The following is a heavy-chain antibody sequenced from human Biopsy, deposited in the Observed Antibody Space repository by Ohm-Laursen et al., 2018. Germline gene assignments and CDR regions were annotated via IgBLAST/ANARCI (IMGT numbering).Heavy chain of an antibody. CDR2: IFYRGST. J-gene: IGHJ5*02. CDR3: ARDYDTSGYYYVS. CDR1: GGSISNNNYY. Sequence: GTLSLTCSVSGGSISNNNYYWGWIRQPPGKGLEWIGSIFYRGSTHYKPCLKSRVNISVDTSKNQFSLKLNSVTAADTAVYYCARDYDTSGYYYVSWGQGTLVTVSS. V-gene: IGHV4-39*01. D-gene: IGHD3-22*01.